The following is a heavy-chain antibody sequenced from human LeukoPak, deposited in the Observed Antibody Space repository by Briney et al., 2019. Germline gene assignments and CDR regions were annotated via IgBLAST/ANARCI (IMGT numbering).Heavy chain of an antibody. CDR2: IYYSGST. Sequence: SQTLSLTCTVSGRSISSGDYYWSWIRQHPGKGLEWIGNIYYSGSTYYNPSLKSRVTISVDTSKSQFSLKLSSVTAADTAVYYCAREGYDSSYYYYLDYWGQGTLVTVSS. CDR3: AREGYDSSYYYYLDY. CDR1: GRSISSGDYY. J-gene: IGHJ4*02. D-gene: IGHD3-22*01. V-gene: IGHV4-31*03.